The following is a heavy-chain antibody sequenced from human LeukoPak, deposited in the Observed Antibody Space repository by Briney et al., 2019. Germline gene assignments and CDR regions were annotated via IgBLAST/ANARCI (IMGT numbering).Heavy chain of an antibody. V-gene: IGHV3-7*03. CDR3: AKDKAVAGTRWFDP. J-gene: IGHJ5*02. Sequence: GGSLRLSCAASGFTFSAYWMSWVRQAPGKGLEWVANIKDDGSDKYYVDSVKGRFTISRDNAKNSLYLQMNSLRAEDTALYYCAKDKAVAGTRWFDPWGQGTLVTVSS. CDR2: IKDDGSDK. D-gene: IGHD6-19*01. CDR1: GFTFSAYW.